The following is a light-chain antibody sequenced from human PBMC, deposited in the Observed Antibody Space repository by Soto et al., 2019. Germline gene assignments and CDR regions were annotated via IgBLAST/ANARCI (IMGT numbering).Light chain of an antibody. CDR1: QSVSSN. CDR2: GAS. J-gene: IGKJ4*01. V-gene: IGKV3-15*01. Sequence: EIVMTQSPATLSVSPGERATLSCRASQSVSSNLAWYQQKPGQAPRLLIYGASTRATGIPARFSGSGSVTEFPLTISSLQSEDFAVYYCQQYNNWPALTFGGGTKVEIK. CDR3: QQYNNWPALT.